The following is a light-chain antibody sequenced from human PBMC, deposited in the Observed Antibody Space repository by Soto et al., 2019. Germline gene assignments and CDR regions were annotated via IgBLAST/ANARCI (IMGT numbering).Light chain of an antibody. CDR3: QKYNSAPRT. CDR1: QAISNY. J-gene: IGKJ1*01. Sequence: DIQMTQSPSSLSASVGDRVTITCRASQAISNYLAWYQQKSGQVPKLLIYAASTLQSGVPSRFSGSVSGTDFTRTINSLQTEDVATYYCQKYNSAPRTFGQGTKVDIK. V-gene: IGKV1-27*01. CDR2: AAS.